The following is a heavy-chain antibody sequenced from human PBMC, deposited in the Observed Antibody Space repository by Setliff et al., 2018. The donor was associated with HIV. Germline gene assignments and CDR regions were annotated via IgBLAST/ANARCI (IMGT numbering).Heavy chain of an antibody. V-gene: IGHV4-59*11. D-gene: IGHD2-2*01. CDR3: ARSLTYAYTWFDV. CDR2: IYYSGTS. J-gene: IGHJ5*02. Sequence: SETLSLTCTVSGGSISSHYWSWIRQPPGKGLEWIGYIYYSGTSNYNPSLKSRVTISVDTSKNQFSLKLSSVTAADTAVYFCARSLTYAYTWFDVWGQGTLVTVSS. CDR1: GGSISSHY.